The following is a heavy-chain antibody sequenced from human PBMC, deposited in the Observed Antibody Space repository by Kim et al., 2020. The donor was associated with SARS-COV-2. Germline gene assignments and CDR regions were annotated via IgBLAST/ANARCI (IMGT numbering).Heavy chain of an antibody. V-gene: IGHV4-38-2*02. CDR3: ARSYCSSSSCNRYYFDY. D-gene: IGHD2-2*01. J-gene: IGHJ4*02. CDR2: IYHSGST. CDR1: GDSISSGYY. Sequence: SETLSLTCTVSGDSISSGYYWGWIRQPPGKGLEWIGSIYHSGSTYYNPSLKSRVTISVDTSKNQFSLKVSSVTAADTAVYYCARSYCSSSSCNRYYFDYWGQGTLVTVSS.